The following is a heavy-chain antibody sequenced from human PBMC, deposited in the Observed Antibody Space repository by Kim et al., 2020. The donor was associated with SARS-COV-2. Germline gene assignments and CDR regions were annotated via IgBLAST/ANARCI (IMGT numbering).Heavy chain of an antibody. CDR1: GYTFTSYV. J-gene: IGHJ6*02. D-gene: IGHD2-2*01. Sequence: ASVKVSCKASGYTFTSYVMHWVRQAPGQRLEWMGWINVGNGNTKYSQKFQDRVTITRDTSASTAYMELSSLRSEDTAVYYCARGSPYLCGMDVWGQGTTVIVSS. V-gene: IGHV1-3*01. CDR2: INVGNGNT. CDR3: ARGSPYLCGMDV.